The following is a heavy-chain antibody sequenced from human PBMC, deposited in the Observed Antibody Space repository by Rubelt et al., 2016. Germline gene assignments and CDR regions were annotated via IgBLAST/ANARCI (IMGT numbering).Heavy chain of an antibody. CDR2: ISSSSSTI. CDR3: ARGVGATGN. V-gene: IGHV3-48*04. J-gene: IGHJ4*02. D-gene: IGHD6-13*01. Sequence: ISSSSSTIYYADSVKGRFTISRDNAENSLYLQMNSVRAEDTAVYYCARGVGATGNWGQGTLVTVSS.